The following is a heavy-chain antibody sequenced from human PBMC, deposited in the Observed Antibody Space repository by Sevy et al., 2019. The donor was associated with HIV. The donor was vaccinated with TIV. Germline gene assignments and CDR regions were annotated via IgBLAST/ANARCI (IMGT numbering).Heavy chain of an antibody. CDR2: IWYDGSNK. Sequence: GGSLRLSCAASGFTFSSYGMHWVRQAPGKGLEWVAVIWYDGSNKYYADSVKGQLTISRDNSKNTLYLQMNSLRAEDTGVYYCAREGGYDYVWGGYRYSRYFDYWGQGTLVTVSS. V-gene: IGHV3-33*01. D-gene: IGHD3-16*02. CDR1: GFTFSSYG. J-gene: IGHJ4*02. CDR3: AREGGYDYVWGGYRYSRYFDY.